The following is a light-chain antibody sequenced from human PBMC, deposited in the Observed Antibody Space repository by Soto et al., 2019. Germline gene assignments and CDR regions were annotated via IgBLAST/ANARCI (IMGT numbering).Light chain of an antibody. Sequence: ETVLTQSPATLFLSPGERATLSCRASQSVSSSSLAWYQQTPGQAPRLLIYGASSRATGIPARFSGSGSGTDFTLTISRLEPEDFAVYFCQQYGSSPGYTFGQGTKLQIK. V-gene: IGKV3-20*01. J-gene: IGKJ2*01. CDR1: QSVSSSS. CDR3: QQYGSSPGYT. CDR2: GAS.